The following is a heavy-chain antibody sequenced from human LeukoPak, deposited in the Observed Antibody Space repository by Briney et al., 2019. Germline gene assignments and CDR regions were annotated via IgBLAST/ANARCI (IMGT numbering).Heavy chain of an antibody. V-gene: IGHV3-53*01. J-gene: IGHJ4*02. CDR2: IYRGVSGNT. Sequence: GGSLRLSCAATGFNVSSVYMSWVRQAPGMGLEWVSVIYRGVSGNTYYADSVKGRFTISRDNSKNTLYLQMNSLRAEDTAVYYCARRAGGYSHPYDYWGQGILVTVSS. D-gene: IGHD4-23*01. CDR1: GFNVSSVY. CDR3: ARRAGGYSHPYDY.